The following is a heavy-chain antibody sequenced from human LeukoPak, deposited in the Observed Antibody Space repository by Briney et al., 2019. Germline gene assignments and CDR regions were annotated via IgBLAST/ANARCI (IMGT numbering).Heavy chain of an antibody. CDR1: GGTFSSYA. CDR2: IIPIFGTA. Sequence: ASVKVSCKASGGTFSSYAISWVRQAPGQGLEWMGGIIPIFGTANYAQKFQGRVTITTDESTSTAYMELSSLRSEDTAVYYCATDGSSAWYEDYWGQGTLVIVSS. J-gene: IGHJ4*02. V-gene: IGHV1-69*05. D-gene: IGHD6-19*01. CDR3: ATDGSSAWYEDY.